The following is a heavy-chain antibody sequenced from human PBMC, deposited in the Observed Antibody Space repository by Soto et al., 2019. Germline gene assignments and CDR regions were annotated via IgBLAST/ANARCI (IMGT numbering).Heavy chain of an antibody. D-gene: IGHD5-12*01. Sequence: QVQLVESGGGVVQPGRSLRLSCAASGFTFSSYAMHWVRQAPGKGLEWVAAISYDGSNKYYADSVKGRFTISRDNSKNTLYVQVNGLRVEDTAVYYCARSGYYHWYFEFWGRGTLVTVSA. CDR1: GFTFSSYA. CDR2: ISYDGSNK. CDR3: ARSGYYHWYFEF. V-gene: IGHV3-30-3*01. J-gene: IGHJ2*01.